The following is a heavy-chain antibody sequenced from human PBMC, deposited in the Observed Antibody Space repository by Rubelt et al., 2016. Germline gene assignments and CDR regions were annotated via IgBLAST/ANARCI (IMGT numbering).Heavy chain of an antibody. Sequence: AQLVQSGAEVKKPGSSVKVSCKASGGTFSSYAISWVRQAPGQGLEWMGGIIPIFGTANYAQKFQGRVTITADESTSTAYMELSSLRSEDTAVYYCARLSITIFGVVVYYYGMDVWGQGTTVTVSS. CDR1: GGTFSSYA. CDR3: ARLSITIFGVVVYYYGMDV. V-gene: IGHV1-69*01. D-gene: IGHD3-3*01. CDR2: IIPIFGTA. J-gene: IGHJ6*02.